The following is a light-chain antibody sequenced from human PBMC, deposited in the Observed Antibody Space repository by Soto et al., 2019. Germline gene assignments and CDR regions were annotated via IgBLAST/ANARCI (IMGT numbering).Light chain of an antibody. J-gene: IGKJ1*01. CDR3: QQYVTAPRT. CDR2: GAS. CDR1: QGLTSNF. Sequence: EIVLTQSPGTLSLSPGERATLSCRASQGLTSNFLAWYLQKPGQAPSLLIYGASNRATGVPDRFSGGGSGTAFTLTISRLEPEDFAVYFCQQYVTAPRTFGQGTKVEI. V-gene: IGKV3-20*01.